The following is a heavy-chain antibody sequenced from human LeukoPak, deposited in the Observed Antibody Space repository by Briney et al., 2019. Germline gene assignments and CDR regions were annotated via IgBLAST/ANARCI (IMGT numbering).Heavy chain of an antibody. D-gene: IGHD1-26*01. J-gene: IGHJ4*02. Sequence: GESLKISCKGSGYSFTSYWIGWVRQLPGKGLEWMGIIYPGDSDTRYSPSFQGQVTISADKSSSTAYLQWSSLKASDTAMYYCARGGIVGARSGYFDYWGQGTLVTVSS. CDR3: ARGGIVGARSGYFDY. V-gene: IGHV5-51*01. CDR2: IYPGDSDT. CDR1: GYSFTSYW.